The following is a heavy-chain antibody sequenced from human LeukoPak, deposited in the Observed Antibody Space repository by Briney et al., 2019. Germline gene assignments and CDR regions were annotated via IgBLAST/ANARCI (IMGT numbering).Heavy chain of an antibody. D-gene: IGHD3-22*01. CDR3: TRHNYDRGGYGAFDI. CDR1: GFTFGGSD. Sequence: PGGSLRLSCAASGFTFGGSDIHWVRQASGKGLEWVGHIRSKTNNYATADAASVKGRFTFSRDDSKNTAYIQMNSLKTEDTAVYYCTRHNYDRGGYGAFDIWGQGTMVTVSS. V-gene: IGHV3-73*01. CDR2: IRSKTNNYAT. J-gene: IGHJ3*02.